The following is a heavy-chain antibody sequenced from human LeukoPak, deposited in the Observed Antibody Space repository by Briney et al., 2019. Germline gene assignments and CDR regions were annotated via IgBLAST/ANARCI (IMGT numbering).Heavy chain of an antibody. CDR2: ISSSSSYI. D-gene: IGHD4-11*01. CDR1: GFTLSSYS. J-gene: IGHJ5*02. Sequence: GGSLRLSCAASGFTLSSYSMNWVRQAPGKGLEWVSSISSSSSYIYYADSVKGRFTISRDNAENSLYLQMNSLRAEDTAVYYCARASTTVTPNWFDPWGQGTLVTVSS. V-gene: IGHV3-21*01. CDR3: ARASTTVTPNWFDP.